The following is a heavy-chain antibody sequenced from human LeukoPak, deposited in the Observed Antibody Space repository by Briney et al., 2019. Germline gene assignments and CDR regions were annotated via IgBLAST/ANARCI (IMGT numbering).Heavy chain of an antibody. Sequence: ASVKVSCKAFGYGFTSYYIHWVREAPGQGLEWMGIINPSVGGTTYARKFQGRVTMTRDTSTSTVYMELSSLRSEDTAVYYCARHGSGRYYPAEGRVDYWGQGTLVTVSS. J-gene: IGHJ4*02. CDR2: INPSVGGT. CDR3: ARHGSGRYYPAEGRVDY. CDR1: GYGFTSYY. D-gene: IGHD3-10*01. V-gene: IGHV1-46*03.